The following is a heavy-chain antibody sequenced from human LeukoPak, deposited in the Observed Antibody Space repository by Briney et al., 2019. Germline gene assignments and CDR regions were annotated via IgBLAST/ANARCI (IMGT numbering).Heavy chain of an antibody. CDR2: ISGSGGST. V-gene: IGHV3-23*01. CDR3: AKTYSGSYAVDY. Sequence: GGSLRLSCAASGFTFSSYAMSWVRQAPGKGLEWVSAISGSGGSTYYADSVKGRFTISRDNSKNTLYLRMNSLRAEDTAVYYCAKTYSGSYAVDYWGQGTLVTVSS. D-gene: IGHD1-26*01. CDR1: GFTFSSYA. J-gene: IGHJ4*02.